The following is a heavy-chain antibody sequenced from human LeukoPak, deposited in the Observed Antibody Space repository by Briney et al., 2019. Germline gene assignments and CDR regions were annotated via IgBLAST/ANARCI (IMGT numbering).Heavy chain of an antibody. CDR1: GGTFSSYA. CDR2: IIPIFGTA. D-gene: IGHD3-3*01. J-gene: IGHJ6*03. Sequence: SVKVSCKASGGTFSSYAISWVRQAPGQGLEWMGGIIPIFGTANYAQKFQGRVTITTDESTSTAYMELSSLRSEDTAVYYCARAQGHYDFWSGYYPSVVDYYYMDVWGKGTTATVSS. V-gene: IGHV1-69*05. CDR3: ARAQGHYDFWSGYYPSVVDYYYMDV.